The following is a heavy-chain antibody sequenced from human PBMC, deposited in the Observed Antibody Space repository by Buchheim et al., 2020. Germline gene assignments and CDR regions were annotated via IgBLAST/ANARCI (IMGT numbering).Heavy chain of an antibody. CDR1: GGSISSYY. CDR2: IYYSGST. Sequence: QVQLQESGPGLVKPSETLSLTCTVSGGSISSYYWSWIRQPPGKGLEWIGYIYYSGSTNYNPSLKSRVTISVDTSKNQFSLKLSSVTAADTAVYYCARGYSSSWYFGLDPWGQGTL. J-gene: IGHJ5*02. V-gene: IGHV4-59*08. D-gene: IGHD6-13*01. CDR3: ARGYSSSWYFGLDP.